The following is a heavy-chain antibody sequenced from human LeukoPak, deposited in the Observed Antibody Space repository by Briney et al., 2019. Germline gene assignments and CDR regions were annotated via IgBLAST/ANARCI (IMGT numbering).Heavy chain of an antibody. V-gene: IGHV3-9*01. Sequence: QAGGSLRLSCAASGFTFDDYAMPWVRQAPGKGLEWVSGMNWSGTDVGYAASVKGRFTISRDNAKSILYLQMNSLRPEDTALYYCAKDGAAGSFISAFDIWGQGTMVTVSS. CDR3: AKDGAAGSFISAFDI. J-gene: IGHJ3*02. CDR2: MNWSGTDV. CDR1: GFTFDDYA. D-gene: IGHD6-13*01.